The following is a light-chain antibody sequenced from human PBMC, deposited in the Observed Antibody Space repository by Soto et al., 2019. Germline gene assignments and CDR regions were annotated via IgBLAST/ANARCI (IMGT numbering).Light chain of an antibody. V-gene: IGKV1-5*01. CDR2: DAS. CDR3: QEYNSYLRT. CDR1: QSISTW. J-gene: IGKJ1*01. Sequence: IQITQSPSTLAASVGDRVTITCRASQSISTWLAWYQQKPGKAPKVLIYDASSLESGVPSRFRGSGYGTEFTLTLRSLQPDDFATYYCQEYNSYLRTFGRGTKVDIK.